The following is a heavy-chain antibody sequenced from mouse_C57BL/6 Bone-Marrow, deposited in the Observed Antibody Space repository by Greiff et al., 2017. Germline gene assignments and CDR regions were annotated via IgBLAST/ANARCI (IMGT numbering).Heavy chain of an antibody. D-gene: IGHD2-3*01. CDR2: IYPGGGYT. V-gene: IGHV1-63*01. Sequence: QVQLKQSGAELVRPGTSVKMSCKASGYTFTNYWIGWAKQRPGHGLEWIGDIYPGGGYTNYNEKFKGKATLTADKSSSTAYMQFSSLTSEDSAIYYCARLDGYSYFDYWGQGTTLTVSS. CDR3: ARLDGYSYFDY. CDR1: GYTFTNYW. J-gene: IGHJ2*01.